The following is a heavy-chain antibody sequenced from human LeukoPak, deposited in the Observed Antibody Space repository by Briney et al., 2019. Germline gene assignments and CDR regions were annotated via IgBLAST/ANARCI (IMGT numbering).Heavy chain of an antibody. CDR3: AAGRPYSLLDY. J-gene: IGHJ4*02. V-gene: IGHV1-24*01. D-gene: IGHD5-18*01. Sequence: ASVKVSCTVSGSSLSELSLYWVRQAPGKGLEWMGGFDVMDSETFYAQKSQGRVTMTEDSSTDTAYMELRSLTSDDTALYYCAAGRPYSLLDYWGQGTLVTVSS. CDR2: FDVMDSET. CDR1: GSSLSELS.